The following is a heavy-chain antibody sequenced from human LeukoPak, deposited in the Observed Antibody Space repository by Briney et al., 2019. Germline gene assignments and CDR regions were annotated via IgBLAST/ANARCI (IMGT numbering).Heavy chain of an antibody. J-gene: IGHJ4*02. D-gene: IGHD3-10*01. Sequence: GGSLRLSCTASGFTFNDYYMTWIRQAPGKGLEWISSISGSDGTIFYADSVKGRFTISRDNAKNTLYLEMNSLRAEDTALYYCAREWELLPWYWGQGTLVTVSS. CDR2: ISGSDGTI. CDR1: GFTFNDYY. V-gene: IGHV3-11*04. CDR3: AREWELLPWY.